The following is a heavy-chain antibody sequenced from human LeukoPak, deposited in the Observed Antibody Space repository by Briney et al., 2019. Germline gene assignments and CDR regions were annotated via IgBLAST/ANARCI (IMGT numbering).Heavy chain of an antibody. CDR2: ISGSGGST. D-gene: IGHD1-7*01. J-gene: IGHJ5*02. CDR1: GFTFSSYA. V-gene: IGHV3-23*01. Sequence: GGSLRLSCAASGFTFSSYAMSWVRQAPGRGLEWVSAISGSGGSTYYADSVKGRFTISRDNSKNTLYLQMNSLRAEDTAVYYCAKEGQKLELPSWFDPWGQGTLVTVSS. CDR3: AKEGQKLELPSWFDP.